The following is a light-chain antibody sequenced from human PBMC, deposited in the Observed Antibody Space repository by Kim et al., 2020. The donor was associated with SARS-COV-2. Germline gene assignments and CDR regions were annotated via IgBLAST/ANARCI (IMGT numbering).Light chain of an antibody. CDR1: QSVLYSSNNKNY. V-gene: IGKV4-1*01. CDR2: WTS. J-gene: IGKJ4*01. Sequence: RATINCKSSQSVLYSSNNKNYLAWYQQKPGQPPELLIYWTSTRESGVPDRFSGSGSGTDFTLTISSLQAEDVAVYYCQQYYSTPLTFGGGTKLEIK. CDR3: QQYYSTPLT.